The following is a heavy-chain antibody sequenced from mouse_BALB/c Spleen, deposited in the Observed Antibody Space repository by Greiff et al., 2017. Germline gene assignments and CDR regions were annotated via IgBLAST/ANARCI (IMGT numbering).Heavy chain of an antibody. CDR1: GYTFTSYY. Sequence: QVQLQQSGAELVKPGASVKLSCKASGYTFTSYYMYWVKQRPGQGLEWIGEINPSNGGTNFNEKFKSKATLTVDKSSSTAYMQLSSLTSEDSAVYYCTRWEYYGSSCVFAYWGQGTLVTVSA. CDR3: TRWEYYGSSCVFAY. J-gene: IGHJ3*01. CDR2: INPSNGGT. V-gene: IGHV1S81*02. D-gene: IGHD1-1*01.